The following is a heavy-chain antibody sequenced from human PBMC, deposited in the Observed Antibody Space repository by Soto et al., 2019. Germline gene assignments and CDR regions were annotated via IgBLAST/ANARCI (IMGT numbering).Heavy chain of an antibody. CDR2: TYYRSKWYY. J-gene: IGHJ4*01. V-gene: IGHV6-1*01. Sequence: PXQTLSLTCAISGYSVCSNSAGWSLVRQSPSRGLEWLGRTYYRSKWYYEYAVSVRGRITINPDTSKNQYSLQLNSVTPEDTAVYFCARGEQYSGRIFDYWGQGTLVTVSS. D-gene: IGHD1-26*01. CDR3: ARGEQYSGRIFDY. CDR1: GYSVCSNSAG.